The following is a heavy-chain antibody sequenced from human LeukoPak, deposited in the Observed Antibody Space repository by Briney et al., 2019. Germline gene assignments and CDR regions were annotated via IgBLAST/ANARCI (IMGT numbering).Heavy chain of an antibody. D-gene: IGHD1-1*01. J-gene: IGHJ6*02. V-gene: IGHV3-7*01. CDR1: GFTFSESW. Sequence: GGSLRLSCAASGFTFSESWMTWVRQGPGQGLEWVAHINHEGGGIQYVDSVKGLFTISRDNAKGSVYLQMNSLRAEDTAIYHCATYINWVAGDVWGQGTTVIVSS. CDR3: ATYINWVAGDV. CDR2: INHEGGGI.